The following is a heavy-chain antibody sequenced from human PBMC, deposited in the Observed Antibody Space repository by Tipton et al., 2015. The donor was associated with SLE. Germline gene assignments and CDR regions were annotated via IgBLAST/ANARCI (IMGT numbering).Heavy chain of an antibody. Sequence: LRLSCTVPGGSISSYYWSWIRQPAGKGLEWIGRIYTSGSTNYNPSLKSRVTMSVDTSKNQFSLKLSSVTAADTAVYYCARDGLIAVAGFDYWGQGTLVTVSS. CDR1: GGSISSYY. D-gene: IGHD6-19*01. CDR2: IYTSGST. CDR3: ARDGLIAVAGFDY. V-gene: IGHV4-4*07. J-gene: IGHJ4*02.